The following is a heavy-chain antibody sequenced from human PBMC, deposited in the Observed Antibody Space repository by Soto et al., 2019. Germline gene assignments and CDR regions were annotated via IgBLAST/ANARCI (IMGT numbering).Heavy chain of an antibody. CDR1: GFTFRSCS. J-gene: IGHJ6*02. Sequence: GGSLRLSCAASGFTFRSCSRDWVRQAPGKGLEWVSDIIDSGASTYYADSVKGRFTISRDNSKSTLYLQMNSLRAEDTALYYCAKGRSYYYYYGVDVWGQGTTVTVSS. CDR2: IIDSGAST. V-gene: IGHV3-23*01. CDR3: AKGRSYYYYYGVDV.